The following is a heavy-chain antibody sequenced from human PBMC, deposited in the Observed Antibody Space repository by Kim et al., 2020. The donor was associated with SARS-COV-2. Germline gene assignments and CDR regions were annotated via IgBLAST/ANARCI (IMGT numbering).Heavy chain of an antibody. Sequence: ADSVKGRFTISRDNAKNSLYLQMNSLRAEDTAVYYCGRERSDSGGPYFDLWGRGTLVTVSS. J-gene: IGHJ2*01. CDR3: GRERSDSGGPYFDL. V-gene: IGHV3-48*03. D-gene: IGHD1-26*01.